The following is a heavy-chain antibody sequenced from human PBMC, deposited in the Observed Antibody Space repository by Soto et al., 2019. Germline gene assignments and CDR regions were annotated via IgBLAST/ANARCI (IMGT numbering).Heavy chain of an antibody. CDR3: ARVWEADFDY. Sequence: KVSCKSSVGTLSSYAISWVRQAPGQGLEWMGGIIPIFGTANYAQKFQGRVTITADESTSTAYMELSSLRSEDTAVYYCARVWEADFDYWGQGTLVTVSS. V-gene: IGHV1-69*01. D-gene: IGHD1-26*01. J-gene: IGHJ4*02. CDR2: IIPIFGTA. CDR1: VGTLSSYA.